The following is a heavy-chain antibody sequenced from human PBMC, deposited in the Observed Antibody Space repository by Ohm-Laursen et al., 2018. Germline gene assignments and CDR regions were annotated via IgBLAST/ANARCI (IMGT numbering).Heavy chain of an antibody. CDR3: EGKGPQQLY. CDR2: VSGSGTNT. D-gene: IGHD6-13*01. J-gene: IGHJ4*02. CDR1: GFTFSTYA. Sequence: SLRLSCAASGFTFSTYAMTWVRQAPGKGLEWVSSVSGSGTNTYYTDSVKGRFTISRDNSKNTLYLQMNSLTAEDTAAYYCEGKGPQQLYWGQGTLVTVSS. V-gene: IGHV3-23*01.